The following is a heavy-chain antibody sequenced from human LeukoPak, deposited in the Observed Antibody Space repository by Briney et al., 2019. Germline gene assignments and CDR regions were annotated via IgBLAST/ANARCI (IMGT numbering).Heavy chain of an antibody. D-gene: IGHD5-18*01. V-gene: IGHV3-43*02. CDR3: AKDTLDTAMAERSADY. Sequence: PGGSLRLSCAASGFTFDDYAMHWVRQAPGKGLEWVSLISGDGGSTYYADSVKGRFTISRDNSKNSLYLQMNSLRTEDTALYYCAKDTLDTAMAERSADYWGQGALVTVSS. J-gene: IGHJ4*02. CDR2: ISGDGGST. CDR1: GFTFDDYA.